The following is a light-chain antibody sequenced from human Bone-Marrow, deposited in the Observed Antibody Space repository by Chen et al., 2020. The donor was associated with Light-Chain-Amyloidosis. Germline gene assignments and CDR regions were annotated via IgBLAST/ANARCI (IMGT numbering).Light chain of an antibody. Sequence: SYELTQPPSVSVSPGQTARITCSGDDLPTKYAYWYQQKPGQAPVLVIHRDTERPSGISERFSGSSLGTTATLTINGVQAEDEADYHCQSADSSGTYEVIFGGGTKLTVL. CDR3: QSADSSGTYEVI. CDR1: DLPTKY. V-gene: IGLV3-25*03. J-gene: IGLJ2*01. CDR2: RDT.